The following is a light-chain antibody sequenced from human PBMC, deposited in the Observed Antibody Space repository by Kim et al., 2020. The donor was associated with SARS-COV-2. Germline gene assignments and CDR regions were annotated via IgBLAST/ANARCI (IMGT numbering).Light chain of an antibody. Sequence: STCERATLACRASQSVSSSYLAWYPQKTGQAPRLLIYGASSRATGIPDRFSGSGSGTDFTLTISRLEPEDFAVYYCQQYGSSPRTFGQGTKVEIK. CDR2: GAS. J-gene: IGKJ1*01. CDR1: QSVSSSY. V-gene: IGKV3-20*01. CDR3: QQYGSSPRT.